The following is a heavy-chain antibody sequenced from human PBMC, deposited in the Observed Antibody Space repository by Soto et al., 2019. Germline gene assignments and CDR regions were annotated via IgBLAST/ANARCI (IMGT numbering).Heavy chain of an antibody. CDR2: IYYSGST. CDR3: ARRVTNYYYYMDV. J-gene: IGHJ6*03. CDR1: GGSISSYY. V-gene: IGHV4-59*01. Sequence: SETLSLTCTVSGGSISSYYWNWIRQPPGKGLEWIGYIYYSGSTNYNPSLKSRVTISVDTSKNQFSLKLSSVTAADTAVYYCARRVTNYYYYMDVWGKGTTVTVSS.